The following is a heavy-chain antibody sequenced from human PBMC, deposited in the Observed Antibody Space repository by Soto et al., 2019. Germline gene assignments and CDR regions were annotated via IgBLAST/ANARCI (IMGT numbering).Heavy chain of an antibody. Sequence: ASVKVSCKVSGYTLTELSMHWVRQAPGKGLEWMGGFDPEDGETIYAQKFQGRVTMTEDTSTSTAYMELRSLRSDDTAVYYCARVKFYDFWSGYYTGYYYYGMDVWGQGTTVTVSS. D-gene: IGHD3-3*01. V-gene: IGHV1-24*01. J-gene: IGHJ6*02. CDR2: FDPEDGET. CDR1: GYTLTELS. CDR3: ARVKFYDFWSGYYTGYYYYGMDV.